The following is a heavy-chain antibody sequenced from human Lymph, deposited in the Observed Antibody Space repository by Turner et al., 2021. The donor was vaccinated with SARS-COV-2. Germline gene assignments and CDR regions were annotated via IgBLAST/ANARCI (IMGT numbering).Heavy chain of an antibody. CDR2: IWYDGSNK. Sequence: VQLLESGGGVVQPGRSLRLSCAASGFTFSSYGMHGVRQAPGKGVEWVAVIWYDGSNKYYADSVKGRFTISRDNSKNTLYLQMNSLRAEDTALYYCARGSGAGDYWGQGTLVTVSS. V-gene: IGHV3-33*01. CDR1: GFTFSSYG. CDR3: ARGSGAGDY. D-gene: IGHD7-27*01. J-gene: IGHJ4*02.